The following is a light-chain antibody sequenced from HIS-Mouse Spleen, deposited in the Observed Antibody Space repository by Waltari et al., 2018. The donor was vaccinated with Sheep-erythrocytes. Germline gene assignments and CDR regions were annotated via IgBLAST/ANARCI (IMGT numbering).Light chain of an antibody. Sequence: DIQMTQSPSSLSASAGDRVTITCRASQSISSYLNWYQQKPGKAPKLLIYAASSLQSGVPSRFSGSGSGTDFTFTISSLQPEDIATYYCQQYDNLFTFGPGTKVDIK. V-gene: IGKV1-33*01. CDR2: AAS. CDR1: QSISSY. CDR3: QQYDNLFT. J-gene: IGKJ3*01.